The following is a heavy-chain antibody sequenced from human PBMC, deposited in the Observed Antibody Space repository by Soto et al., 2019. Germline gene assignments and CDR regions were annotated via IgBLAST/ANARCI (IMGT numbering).Heavy chain of an antibody. CDR2: FDPEGGEA. V-gene: IGHV1-24*01. CDR1: GHTLTEFS. J-gene: IGHJ6*02. CDR3: ATGVVVPAAIGYYYYGMDV. Sequence: GASVKVSCKISGHTLTEFSIHWVRQAPGKGLEWMGGFDPEGGEAIYAQKWHGRVTVTEDTVTDTAYMELSGLKSEDTAVYYCATGVVVPAAIGYYYYGMDVWGQGTTVTVS. D-gene: IGHD2-2*01.